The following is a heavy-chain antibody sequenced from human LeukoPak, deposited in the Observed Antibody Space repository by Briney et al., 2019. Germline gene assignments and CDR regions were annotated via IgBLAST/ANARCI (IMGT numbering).Heavy chain of an antibody. CDR2: IHTSGSI. CDR3: ARIGNWNYYSDY. V-gene: IGHV4-4*07. CDR1: GASISNYY. J-gene: IGHJ4*02. Sequence: SETLSLTCTVSGASISNYYWSWIRQPAGKGLEWIGRIHTSGSINYNPSLKSRATMSVDTSKSQFSLKLSSVTAADTAVYYCARIGNWNYYSDYWGQGTLVTVSS. D-gene: IGHD1-7*01.